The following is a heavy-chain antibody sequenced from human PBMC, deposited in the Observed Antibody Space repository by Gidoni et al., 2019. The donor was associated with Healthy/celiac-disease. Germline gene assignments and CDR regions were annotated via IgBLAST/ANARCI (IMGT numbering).Heavy chain of an antibody. D-gene: IGHD4-17*01. CDR3: AKDRSVTTVGTGCDY. Sequence: QVQLVESGGGVVQPGRSLRLSCAASGFTFRSYGMHWVRQAPGKGLVWVSVRSYDGSNKYYADSVKGRFTISRDNSKNTLYLQMNSLRAEDTAVYYCAKDRSVTTVGTGCDYWGQGTLVTVSS. CDR1: GFTFRSYG. V-gene: IGHV3-30*18. J-gene: IGHJ4*02. CDR2: RSYDGSNK.